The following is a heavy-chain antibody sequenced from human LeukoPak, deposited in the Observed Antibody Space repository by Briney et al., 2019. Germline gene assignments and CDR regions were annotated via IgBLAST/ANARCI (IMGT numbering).Heavy chain of an antibody. CDR2: MYYSGST. J-gene: IGHJ5*02. D-gene: IGHD2-8*01. CDR3: ARPYCTNGICSNWFDP. CDR1: GGSISSYY. Sequence: SETLSLTCTVSGGSISSYYWSWIRQPPGKGLEWIGTMYYSGSTYCNPSLKSRVTMSADTSKDQFSLKLSSVTAADTAVYYCARPYCTNGICSNWFDPWGQGTLVTVSS. V-gene: IGHV4-59*04.